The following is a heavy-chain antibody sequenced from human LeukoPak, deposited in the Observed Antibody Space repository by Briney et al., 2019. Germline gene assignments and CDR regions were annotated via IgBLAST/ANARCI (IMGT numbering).Heavy chain of an antibody. CDR3: ARGGYSYGYGFDY. Sequence: GWSLRLSCAVSGFTFRNYWMSWVRQAPGKGLEWVANIKQDGSEKNYVDSVKGRFTISRDNAKNSLYLQMNSLRAEDTAVYYCARGGYSYGYGFDYWGQGTLVVVSS. V-gene: IGHV3-7*03. CDR1: GFTFRNYW. CDR2: IKQDGSEK. J-gene: IGHJ4*02. D-gene: IGHD5-18*01.